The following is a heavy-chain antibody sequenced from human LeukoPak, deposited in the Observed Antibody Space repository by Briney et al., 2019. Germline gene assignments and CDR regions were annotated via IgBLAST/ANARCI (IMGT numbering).Heavy chain of an antibody. CDR3: ARDRDTVTGNWFDP. Sequence: SQTLSLTCAISGYNVSTISAAWNWVRHSPSRGLEWLGRTYYRSKWYNDYAVSVKSRITISPDTSKNQFSLKLSSVTAADTAVYYCARDRDTVTGNWFDPWGQGTLVTVSS. CDR2: TYYRSKWYN. CDR1: GYNVSTISAA. D-gene: IGHD4-17*01. V-gene: IGHV6-1*01. J-gene: IGHJ5*02.